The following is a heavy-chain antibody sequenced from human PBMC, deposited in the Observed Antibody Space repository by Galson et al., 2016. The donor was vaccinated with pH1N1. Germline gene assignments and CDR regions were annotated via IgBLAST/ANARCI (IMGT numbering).Heavy chain of an antibody. CDR1: GGAISTGSYY. D-gene: IGHD3-10*01. CDR2: FSISGGT. J-gene: IGHJ4*02. CDR3: ARDHYFGSGIHY. Sequence: TLSLTCTVSGGAISTGSYYWGWVRQPAGKGLEWIGRFSISGGTNYNSSLRSRVTISFDTSKTQFSLELTPATAADTAVYYCARDHYFGSGIHYWGQGIQVTVS. V-gene: IGHV4-61*02.